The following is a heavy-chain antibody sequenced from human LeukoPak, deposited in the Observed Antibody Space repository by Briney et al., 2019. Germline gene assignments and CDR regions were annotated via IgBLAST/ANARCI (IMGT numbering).Heavy chain of an antibody. Sequence: ASVKVSCKASGYTFTGYYMHWVRQAPGQGLEWMGWINPNSGGTNYAQKFQGRVTMTRDTSISTAYMELSRLRSDDTAVYYCARCMAGTAHYYYYYGMDVWGQGTTVTVSS. D-gene: IGHD6-19*01. V-gene: IGHV1-2*02. CDR1: GYTFTGYY. CDR2: INPNSGGT. J-gene: IGHJ6*02. CDR3: ARCMAGTAHYYYYYGMDV.